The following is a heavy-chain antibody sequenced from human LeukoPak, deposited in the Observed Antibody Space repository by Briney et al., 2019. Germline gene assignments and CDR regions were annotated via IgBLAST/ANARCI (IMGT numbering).Heavy chain of an antibody. J-gene: IGHJ4*02. CDR3: ARGGSSGWSTFDF. V-gene: IGHV1-3*02. CDR1: GYTFTGYT. Sequence: ASVKVSCKASGYTFTGYTIHWVRQSPGQSLEWMGWSSAGDGDTEYSQKFQGRVAITRDTSASTAYMELHSLRSEDVAVYYCARGGSSGWSTFDFWGQGTLVTVSS. CDR2: SSAGDGDT. D-gene: IGHD6-19*01.